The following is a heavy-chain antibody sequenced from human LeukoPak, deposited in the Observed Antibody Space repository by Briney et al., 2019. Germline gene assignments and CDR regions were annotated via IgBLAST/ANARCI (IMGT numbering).Heavy chain of an antibody. CDR3: AKDIRSSYYGSGSYYGAFDI. CDR1: GLIVSSNY. Sequence: GSLRLSCAASGLIVSSNYMSWVRQAPGKGLEWVSIIYGDGSTYYADSMKGRFTISRDNSKNTLYLQMNSLRVEDTAVYYCAKDIRSSYYGSGSYYGAFDIWGQGTMVTVSS. D-gene: IGHD3-10*01. CDR2: IYGDGST. J-gene: IGHJ3*02. V-gene: IGHV3-53*01.